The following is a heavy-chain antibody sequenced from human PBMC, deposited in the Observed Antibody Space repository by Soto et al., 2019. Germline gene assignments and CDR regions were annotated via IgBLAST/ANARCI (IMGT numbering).Heavy chain of an antibody. CDR1: GFTFDHYA. CDR2: ITWNSGSI. CDR3: AKDIGSSGWDAFDI. V-gene: IGHV3-9*01. J-gene: IGHJ3*02. D-gene: IGHD6-19*01. Sequence: EVQLVESGGGLVQPGRSLRLSCVSSGFTFDHYAMHWVRQAPGKGLEWVSGITWNSGSIGYVDSVKGRFTISRDNAKNSLYLQMNSLRDEDTALYYCAKDIGSSGWDAFDIWGQGTMVTVAS.